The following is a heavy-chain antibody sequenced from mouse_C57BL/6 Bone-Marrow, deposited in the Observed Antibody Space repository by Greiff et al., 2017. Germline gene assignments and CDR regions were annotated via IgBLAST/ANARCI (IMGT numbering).Heavy chain of an antibody. D-gene: IGHD1-1*01. CDR1: GFTFSSYA. J-gene: IGHJ3*01. CDR3: ARDGPFYYGSSPFAY. V-gene: IGHV5-4*01. CDR2: ISDGGSYT. Sequence: EVMLVESGGGLVKPGGSLKLSCAASGFTFSSYAMSWVRQTPEKRLEWVATISDGGSYTYYPDNVKGRFTIARDNAKNNLYLQMSHLKSEDTAMYDGARDGPFYYGSSPFAYWGQGTLVTVSA.